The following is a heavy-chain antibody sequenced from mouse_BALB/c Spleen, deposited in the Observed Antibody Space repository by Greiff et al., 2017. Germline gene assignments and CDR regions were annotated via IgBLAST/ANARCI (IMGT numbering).Heavy chain of an antibody. CDR3: ARAYYRYDGYYFDY. Sequence: EVMLVESGGGLVQPGGSRKLSCAASGFTFSDYGMAWVRQAPGKGPEWVAFISNLAYSIYYADTVTGRFTISRENAKNTLYLEMSSLRSEDTAMYYCARAYYRYDGYYFDYWGQGTTLTVSS. CDR1: GFTFSDYG. V-gene: IGHV5-15*02. D-gene: IGHD2-14*01. J-gene: IGHJ2*01. CDR2: ISNLAYSI.